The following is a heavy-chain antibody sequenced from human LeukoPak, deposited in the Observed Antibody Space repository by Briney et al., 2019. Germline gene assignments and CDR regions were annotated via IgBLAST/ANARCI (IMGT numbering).Heavy chain of an antibody. D-gene: IGHD6-19*01. V-gene: IGHV3-33*01. CDR2: VSYDGSNK. J-gene: IGHJ4*02. CDR1: GFRFSSYG. CDR3: AREGSGVAGHFDY. Sequence: SGGSLRLSCTASGFRFSSYGIHWVRQTPGKGLEWVALVSYDGSNKDYADSVKGRFTISRDNSKNTVYLQMNSLRAEDTAVYYCAREGSGVAGHFDYWGQGTLVTVSS.